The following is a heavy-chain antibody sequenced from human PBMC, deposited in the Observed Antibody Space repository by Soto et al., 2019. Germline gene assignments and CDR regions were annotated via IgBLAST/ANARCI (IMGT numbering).Heavy chain of an antibody. CDR1: GGSISNYY. CDR2: ISNSGST. Sequence: SETLSLTCTGSGGSISNYYWSWIRQPPGKGLEWIGYISNSGSTHYIPSLESRVTISVDSSKNLFSLRLSSVTAADTAVYYCARHIRRARTVFDYCGPAPLLTLFS. V-gene: IGHV4-59*08. CDR3: ARHIRRARTVFDY. J-gene: IGHJ4*02. D-gene: IGHD6-6*01.